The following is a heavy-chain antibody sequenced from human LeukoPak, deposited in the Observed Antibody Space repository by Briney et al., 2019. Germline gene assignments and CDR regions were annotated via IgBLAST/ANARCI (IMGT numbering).Heavy chain of an antibody. CDR3: AREAGARRVLNY. Sequence: GGSLRLSCAASGFTFSSYGMHWVRRAPGKGLGGVAVIWYDGSNKYYADSVKGRFTISRDNSKNTLYLQMNSLRAEDTAVYYCAREAGARRVLNYWGQGTLVTVSS. V-gene: IGHV3-33*01. D-gene: IGHD6-6*01. CDR2: IWYDGSNK. CDR1: GFTFSSYG. J-gene: IGHJ4*02.